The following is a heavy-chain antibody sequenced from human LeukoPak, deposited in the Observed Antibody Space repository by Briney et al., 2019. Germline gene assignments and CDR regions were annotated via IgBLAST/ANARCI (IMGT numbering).Heavy chain of an antibody. J-gene: IGHJ4*02. V-gene: IGHV1-8*01. CDR3: AREVFGATMIDY. D-gene: IGHD1-26*01. CDR2: MNPNSGNT. Sequence: ASVKVSCKASGYTFTSYDINWVRQATGQGLEWMGWMNPNSGNTGYAQKFQGRVTMTRNTSISTAYMELSSLRSEDTAVYYCAREVFGATMIDYWGQGTLVTVSS. CDR1: GYTFTSYD.